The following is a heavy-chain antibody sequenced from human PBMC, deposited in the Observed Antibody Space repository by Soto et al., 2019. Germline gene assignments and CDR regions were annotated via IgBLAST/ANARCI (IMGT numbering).Heavy chain of an antibody. D-gene: IGHD4-4*01. CDR2: IDWDDDK. Sequence: GSGPTLLNPTQTLTLTCTFSGFSLTTSGMRVAWIRQPPGKALEWLARIDWDDDKFYSTSLKTRLTISKDTSRNQVVLTMTNLDPVDTATYYCARTWDYNAVNWSDPWGQGTLVTVYS. CDR1: GFSLTTSGMR. CDR3: ARTWDYNAVNWSDP. J-gene: IGHJ5*02. V-gene: IGHV2-70*04.